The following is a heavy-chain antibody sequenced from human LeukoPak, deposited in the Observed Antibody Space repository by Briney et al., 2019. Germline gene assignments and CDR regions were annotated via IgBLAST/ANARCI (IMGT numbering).Heavy chain of an antibody. CDR1: GFTFSSYA. J-gene: IGHJ4*02. CDR3: AKDTSYGDYGGDYFDY. CDR2: ISGSGGST. D-gene: IGHD4-17*01. Sequence: PGGSLRLSCTASGFTFSSYAMSWVRQAPGKGLEWVSAISGSGGSTYYADSVKGRFTISRDNSKNTLYLQMNSLRAEDTAVYYCAKDTSYGDYGGDYFDYWGQGTLVTVSS. V-gene: IGHV3-23*01.